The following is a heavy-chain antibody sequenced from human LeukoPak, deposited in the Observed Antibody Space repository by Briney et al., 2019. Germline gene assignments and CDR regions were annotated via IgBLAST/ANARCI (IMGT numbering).Heavy chain of an antibody. CDR1: GFTLSSYW. Sequence: SGGSLRLSCAASGFTLSSYWMHWVRQAPGKGLVWVSRINSDGSSTSYADSVKGRFTISRDNAKNTLYLQMNSPRAEDTAVYYCARDWYYYDSSGYYLGYWGQGTLVTVSS. CDR2: INSDGSST. J-gene: IGHJ4*02. V-gene: IGHV3-74*01. D-gene: IGHD3-22*01. CDR3: ARDWYYYDSSGYYLGY.